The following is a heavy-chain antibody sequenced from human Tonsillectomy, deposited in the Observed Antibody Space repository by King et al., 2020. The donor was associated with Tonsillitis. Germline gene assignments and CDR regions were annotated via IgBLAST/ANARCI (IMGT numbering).Heavy chain of an antibody. CDR2: ISYDGSNK. V-gene: IGHV3-30*18. CDR1: GFTFSSYG. J-gene: IGHJ6*03. Sequence: VQLVESGGGVVQPGRSLRLSCAASGFTFSSYGMHWVRQAPGKGLEWVAVISYDGSNKYYADSVKGRFTISRDNSKNTLYLQMNSLRAEDTAVYYCAKDPQPSYSSNRYYYYYMDVWGKGTTVTVSS. D-gene: IGHD6-13*01. CDR3: AKDPQPSYSSNRYYYYYMDV.